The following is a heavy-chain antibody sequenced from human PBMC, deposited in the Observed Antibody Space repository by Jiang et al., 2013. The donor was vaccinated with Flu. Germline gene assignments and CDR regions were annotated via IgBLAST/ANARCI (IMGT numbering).Heavy chain of an antibody. Sequence: RLSCAASGFTFSDYYMSWIRQAPGKGLEWVPYISSSSSYTNYADSVKGRFTISRDNAKNSLYLQMNSLRAEDTAVYYCARDPRTYYYDSSGYMWNAFDIWGQGTMVTVSS. J-gene: IGHJ3*02. CDR3: ARDPRTYYYDSSGYMWNAFDI. V-gene: IGHV3-11*06. D-gene: IGHD3-22*01. CDR1: GFTFSDYY. CDR2: ISSSSSYT.